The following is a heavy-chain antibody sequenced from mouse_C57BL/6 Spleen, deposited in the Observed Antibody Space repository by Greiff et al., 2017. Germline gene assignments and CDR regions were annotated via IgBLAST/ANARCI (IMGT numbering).Heavy chain of an antibody. Sequence: QVQLQQPGAELVRPGTSVKLSCKASGYTFTSYWMHWVKQRPGQGLEWIGVIDPSDSYTNYNQKFKGKATLTVDTSSSTAYMQLSSLTSEDSAVYYCARGARFYYGSSYDAMDYWGQGTSVTVSS. V-gene: IGHV1-59*01. J-gene: IGHJ4*01. D-gene: IGHD1-1*01. CDR2: IDPSDSYT. CDR3: ARGARFYYGSSYDAMDY. CDR1: GYTFTSYW.